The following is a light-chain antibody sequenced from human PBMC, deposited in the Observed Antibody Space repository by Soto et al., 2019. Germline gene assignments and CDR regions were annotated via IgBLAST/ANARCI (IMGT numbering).Light chain of an antibody. Sequence: EIVLTQSPGTLSLSLGERGTLSCRASQRFGSSNLAWYQQKPGQAPRLLIYGASSRATGIPDRFSGSGSGTDFTLIIKRLEPEDFAVYYCQQYGSSITFGQGTRLEIK. V-gene: IGKV3-20*01. CDR2: GAS. CDR3: QQYGSSIT. CDR1: QRFGSSN. J-gene: IGKJ5*01.